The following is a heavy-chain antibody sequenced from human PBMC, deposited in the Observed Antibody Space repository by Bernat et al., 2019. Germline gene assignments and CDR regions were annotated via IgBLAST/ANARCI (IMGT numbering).Heavy chain of an antibody. Sequence: QVLLQESGPGLVKPPETLSLTCTVPGGSISSYYWSCIWQPAGKGLEWIGRIYTSGSTNYNPSLKSRVTMSVDTSKNQFSLKLSSVTAANTAVYYCATDFTWTYVSRFDYWGQGTLVTVSS. CDR3: ATDFTWTYVSRFDY. J-gene: IGHJ4*01. V-gene: IGHV4-4*07. D-gene: IGHD1-7*01. CDR2: IYTSGST. CDR1: GGSISSYY.